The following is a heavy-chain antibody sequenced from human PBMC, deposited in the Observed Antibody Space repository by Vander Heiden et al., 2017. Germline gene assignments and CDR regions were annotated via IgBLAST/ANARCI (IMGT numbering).Heavy chain of an antibody. J-gene: IGHJ6*02. CDR1: GFTFDDYA. D-gene: IGHD6-6*01. V-gene: IGHV3-9*01. Sequence: EVQVVESGGGLVQPGRSLRLSCAASGFTFDDYAMHWVRQAPGKGLEWVSGISRNSNSIGYADSVKGRLTISRDNGKNSLYMQMNSLRAEDTALYYCVKDGSSLGYFYYGMDVWGQGTTVTVSS. CDR3: VKDGSSLGYFYYGMDV. CDR2: ISRNSNSI.